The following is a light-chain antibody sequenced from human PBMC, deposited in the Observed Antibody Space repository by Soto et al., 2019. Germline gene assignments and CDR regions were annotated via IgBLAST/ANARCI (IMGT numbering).Light chain of an antibody. Sequence: IVLTQSPGTLSLSPGERATLSCRASQSLRTSYLAWYQQRHGQAPRLLIYGVSNRATGVPDRFRGTGSGTDFTLIISRLEPEDFAVYYFHQYGGSVLNTFGPGTKLEI. V-gene: IGKV3-20*01. CDR3: HQYGGSVLNT. CDR2: GVS. CDR1: QSLRTSY. J-gene: IGKJ2*01.